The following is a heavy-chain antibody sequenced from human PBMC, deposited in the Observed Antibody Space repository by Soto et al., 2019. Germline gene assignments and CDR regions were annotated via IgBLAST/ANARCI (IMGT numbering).Heavy chain of an antibody. CDR2: IIPMLGMS. J-gene: IGHJ4*02. CDR3: ATNNGSGSTNFDY. CDR1: GDTFNFYT. D-gene: IGHD3-10*01. Sequence: QVQLVQSGAEVKKPGSSVRVSCTASGDTFNFYTISWVRQVPGQGPEWMGRIIPMLGMSNYAQKFQGRVTIIADQCTSTVYRNLSGLTSEDTAVHYCATNNGSGSTNFDYWGQETLITVSS. V-gene: IGHV1-69*02.